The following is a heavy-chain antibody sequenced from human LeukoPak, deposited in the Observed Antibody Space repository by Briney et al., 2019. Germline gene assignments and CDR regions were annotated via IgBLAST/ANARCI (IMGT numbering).Heavy chain of an antibody. Sequence: SETLSLTCAVYGGSFSGYYWSWIRQPPGKGLEWIGEINHSGSTNYNPSLKSRVTISVDTSKNQFSLKLSSVTAADTAVYYCAREGGELPLGPTFDYWGQGTLVTVSS. CDR1: GGSFSGYY. D-gene: IGHD3-16*02. CDR3: AREGGELPLGPTFDY. V-gene: IGHV4-34*01. J-gene: IGHJ4*02. CDR2: INHSGST.